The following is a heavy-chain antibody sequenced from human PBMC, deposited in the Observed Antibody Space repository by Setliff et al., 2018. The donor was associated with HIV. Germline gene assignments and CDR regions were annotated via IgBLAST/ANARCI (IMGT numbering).Heavy chain of an antibody. Sequence: SETLSLTCDVFGGSFSGYYWSWIRQPPGKGLEWIGEIIPSGGTNYNPSLKSRVTTSVDTSKNQFSLELTSLIAADTAVYYCAREECTSWPRVHYWGQGALVTVSS. J-gene: IGHJ4*02. CDR2: IIPSGGT. V-gene: IGHV4-34*12. D-gene: IGHD6-13*01. CDR3: AREECTSWPRVHY. CDR1: GGSFSGYY.